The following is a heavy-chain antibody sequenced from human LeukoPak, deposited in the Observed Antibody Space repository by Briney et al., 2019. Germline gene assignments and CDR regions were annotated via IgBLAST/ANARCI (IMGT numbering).Heavy chain of an antibody. D-gene: IGHD1-26*01. J-gene: IGHJ5*02. V-gene: IGHV3-48*02. CDR3: AREYGGSYFINNWFDP. Sequence: SGGSLRLSRAASGFTFSSYSMNWVRQAPGKGLEWVSYISSSSSTIYYADSVKGRFTISRDNAKNSLYLQMNSLRDEDTAVYYCAREYGGSYFINNWFDPWGQGTLVTVSS. CDR1: GFTFSSYS. CDR2: ISSSSSTI.